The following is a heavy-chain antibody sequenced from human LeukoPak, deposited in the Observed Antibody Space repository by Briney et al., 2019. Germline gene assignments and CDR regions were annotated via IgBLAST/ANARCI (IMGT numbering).Heavy chain of an antibody. CDR1: GFTLSTYD. J-gene: IGHJ6*02. V-gene: IGHV3-13*04. CDR2: IGRAGDT. Sequence: QPGGSLRLSCAAAGFTLSTYDMHWVRHATGKGLEWVSYIGRAGDTYYAGSVKGRFTISREDAKNSLFLQMNSLRVGDTAVYYCARDSSGWGLDVWGQGTTVTVSS. CDR3: ARDSSGWGLDV. D-gene: IGHD6-19*01.